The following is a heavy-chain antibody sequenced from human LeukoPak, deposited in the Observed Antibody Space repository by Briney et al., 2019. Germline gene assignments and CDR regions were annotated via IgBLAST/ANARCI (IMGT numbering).Heavy chain of an antibody. D-gene: IGHD1-7*01. CDR2: ISHEGSFQ. V-gene: IGHV3-30*03. Sequence: PGGSLRLSCAASGFSFGSYGMHWVRQAPGKGLEWLAVISHEGSFQNYADSVRGRFTVSRDNAKNLLFLQMNSLRAEDTAVYYCARMNYVSTGWGAPFDYWGQGTLVTVSS. J-gene: IGHJ4*02. CDR1: GFSFGSYG. CDR3: ARMNYVSTGWGAPFDY.